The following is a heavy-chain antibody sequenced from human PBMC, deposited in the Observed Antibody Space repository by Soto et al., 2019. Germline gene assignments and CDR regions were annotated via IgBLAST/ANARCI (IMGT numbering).Heavy chain of an antibody. CDR2: INHSGST. CDR1: GGSFSGYY. D-gene: IGHD3-10*01. J-gene: IGHJ4*02. Sequence: SETLSLTCAVYGGSFSGYYWSWIRQPPGKGLEWIGEINHSGSTNYNPSLKSRVTISVDTSKNQFSLKLSSVTAADTAVYYCAVGSVYLYGSGSYSGLLPNYWGQGTLVTVSS. V-gene: IGHV4-34*01. CDR3: AVGSVYLYGSGSYSGLLPNY.